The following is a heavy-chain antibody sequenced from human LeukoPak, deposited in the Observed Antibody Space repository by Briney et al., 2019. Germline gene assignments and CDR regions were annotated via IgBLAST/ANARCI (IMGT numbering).Heavy chain of an antibody. CDR1: GFTFSSYA. CDR2: ISYDGSNK. D-gene: IGHD6-19*01. V-gene: IGHV3-30-3*01. J-gene: IGHJ4*02. Sequence: GGSLRLSCAASGFTFSSYAMHWVRQAPGKGLEWVAFISYDGSNKYYADSVKGRFTISRDNTKNTLYLQMNSLRAEDTAVYYCARGEYSRGRPFDYWGQATLVTVSS. CDR3: ARGEYSRGRPFDY.